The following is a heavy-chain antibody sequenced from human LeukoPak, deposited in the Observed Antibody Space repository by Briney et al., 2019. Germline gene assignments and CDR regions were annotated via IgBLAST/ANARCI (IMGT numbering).Heavy chain of an antibody. J-gene: IGHJ4*02. CDR2: ISGSGGST. V-gene: IGHV3-23*01. CDR1: GFTFSSYA. CDR3: ARVSSGERWLQSIDY. D-gene: IGHD5-24*01. Sequence: GGSLRLSCAASGFTFSSYAMSWVRQAPGKGLEWVSAISGSGGSTYYADSVKGRFTISRDNSKNTLYLQMNSLRAEDTAVYYCARVSSGERWLQSIDYWGQGTLVTVSS.